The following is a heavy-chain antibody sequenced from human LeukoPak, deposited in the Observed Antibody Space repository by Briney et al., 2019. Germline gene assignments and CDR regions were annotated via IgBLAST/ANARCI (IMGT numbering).Heavy chain of an antibody. Sequence: PSETLSLTCTVSGGSISSSSYYWGWIRQPPGKGLEWIGSIYYSGSTYYNPSLKSRVTISVDTSKNQFSLKLSSVTAADTAVYYCARRPGSSGWYGYYYGMDVWGQGTTVTVSS. CDR1: GGSISSSSYY. V-gene: IGHV4-39*01. D-gene: IGHD6-19*01. CDR3: ARRPGSSGWYGYYYGMDV. J-gene: IGHJ6*02. CDR2: IYYSGST.